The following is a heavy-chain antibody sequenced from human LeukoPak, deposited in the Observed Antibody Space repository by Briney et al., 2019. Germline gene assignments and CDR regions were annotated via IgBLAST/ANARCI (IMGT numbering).Heavy chain of an antibody. CDR2: IIPIFGTA. J-gene: IGHJ4*02. D-gene: IGHD3-10*01. Sequence: ASVKVSCEASGGTFSSYAISWVRQAPGQGLEWMGGIIPIFGTANYAQKFQGRVTITADESTSTAYMELSSLRSEDTAVYYCARVRRGVYYFDYWGQGTLVTVSS. CDR3: ARVRRGVYYFDY. CDR1: GGTFSSYA. V-gene: IGHV1-69*13.